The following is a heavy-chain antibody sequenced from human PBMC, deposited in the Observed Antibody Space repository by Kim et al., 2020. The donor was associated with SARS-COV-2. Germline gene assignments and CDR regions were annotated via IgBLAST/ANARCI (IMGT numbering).Heavy chain of an antibody. CDR1: GYTFTSYG. J-gene: IGHJ5*02. CDR3: ARDLLWFGELLRYGNNWFDP. D-gene: IGHD3-10*01. V-gene: IGHV1-18*01. Sequence: ASVKVSCKASGYTFTSYGISWVRQAPGQGLEWMGWISAYNGNTNYAQKLQGRVTMTTDTSTSTAYMELRSLRSDDTAVYYCARDLLWFGELLRYGNNWFDPWGQGTLVTVSS. CDR2: ISAYNGNT.